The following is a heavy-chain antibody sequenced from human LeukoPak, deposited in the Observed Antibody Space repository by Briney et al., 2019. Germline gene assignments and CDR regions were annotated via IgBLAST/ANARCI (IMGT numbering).Heavy chain of an antibody. CDR2: IYHSGST. D-gene: IGHD3-10*01. J-gene: IGHJ6*03. Sequence: SETLSLTCTVSGGSISTYYWSWIRQPPGKGLEWIGYIYHSGSTNYNPSLKSRVTISVDTSQNQFYLKLSSVTAADTAVYYCARESAYGSGSYRAYYMDVWGKGTTVTVSS. CDR1: GGSISTYY. V-gene: IGHV4-59*01. CDR3: ARESAYGSGSYRAYYMDV.